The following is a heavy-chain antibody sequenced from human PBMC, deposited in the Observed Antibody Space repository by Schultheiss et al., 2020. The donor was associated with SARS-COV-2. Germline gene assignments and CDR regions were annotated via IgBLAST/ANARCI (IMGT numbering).Heavy chain of an antibody. J-gene: IGHJ6*03. CDR1: GYTFTGYY. CDR3: ARDLSNYYYYYYMDV. Sequence: ASVKVSCKASGYTFTGYYMHWVRQAPGQGLEWMGWISVYNGNTDYAQKFQGRVTMTTDTSTSTAYMELRSLRSDDTAVYYCARDLSNYYYYYYMDVWGKGTTVTGSS. V-gene: IGHV1-18*04. CDR2: ISVYNGNT. D-gene: IGHD2/OR15-2a*01.